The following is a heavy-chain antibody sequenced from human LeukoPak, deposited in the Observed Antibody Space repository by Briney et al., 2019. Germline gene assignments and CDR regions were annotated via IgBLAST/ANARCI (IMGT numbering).Heavy chain of an antibody. CDR1: GGPISSGSYY. D-gene: IGHD3-22*01. CDR2: IYTSGST. Sequence: SETLSLTCTVSGGPISSGSYYWGWIRQPAGKGLEWIGRIYTSGSTNYNPFLKSRVTISVDTAKNQFSLKLRSVTAADTALYYCARQRTRSYSDRSAYYAPGAFDVWGQGTMVTVSA. V-gene: IGHV4-61*02. J-gene: IGHJ3*01. CDR3: ARQRTRSYSDRSAYYAPGAFDV.